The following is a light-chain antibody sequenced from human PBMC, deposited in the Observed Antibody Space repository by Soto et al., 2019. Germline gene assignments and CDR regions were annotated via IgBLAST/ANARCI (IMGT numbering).Light chain of an antibody. CDR1: QSVGNSH. V-gene: IGKV3-20*01. CDR3: QQYGNSPPGT. J-gene: IGKJ5*01. CDR2: GAS. Sequence: ETVLTQSPGTLYFSPGERATLSCRASQSVGNSHVAWYQQRRGLPPRLLIYGASNMATGIPDRFSGSGSGADFTLTISRLEPEDFAVYFCQQYGNSPPGTFGQGTRL.